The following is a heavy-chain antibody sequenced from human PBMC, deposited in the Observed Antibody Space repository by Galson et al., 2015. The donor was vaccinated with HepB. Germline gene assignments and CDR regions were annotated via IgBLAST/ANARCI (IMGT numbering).Heavy chain of an antibody. CDR3: VNPPAGAVLRAFDV. V-gene: IGHV3-23*01. CDR1: GFTFTSYT. J-gene: IGHJ3*01. Sequence: TPRLSCGASGFTFTSYTMIWVRQAPGKGLEGGSGISGSGDNAYYADSVKGRFTISRDNSKKTLYLQMSSLRAHDTAVYYCVNPPAGAVLRAFDVWGQGTVVTVSS. CDR2: ISGSGDNA. D-gene: IGHD6-13*01.